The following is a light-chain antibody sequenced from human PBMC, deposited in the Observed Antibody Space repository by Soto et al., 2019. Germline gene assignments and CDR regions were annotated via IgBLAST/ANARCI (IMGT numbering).Light chain of an antibody. J-gene: IGLJ3*02. V-gene: IGLV4-69*01. CDR2: LNSDGSH. CDR1: SGHSSYA. CDR3: QTLGTCILV. Sequence: QSVLTQSPSASASLGASVKLTCALSSGHSSYAIAWHQQQPEKGPRALMKLNSDGSHTRGDGIPDRFSGSSSGAERYLTIPRLPFEDEAELFRQTLGTCILVFGGRDQVTVL.